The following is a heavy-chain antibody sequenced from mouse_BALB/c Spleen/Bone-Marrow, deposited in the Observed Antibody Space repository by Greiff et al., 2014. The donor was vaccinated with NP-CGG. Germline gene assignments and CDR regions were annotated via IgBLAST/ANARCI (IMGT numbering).Heavy chain of an antibody. CDR1: GYTFTSYW. CDR3: TRVYYYGSAWFAY. Sequence: VQLQQSGTVLARPGASVKMSCKASGYTFTSYWMHWEKQRPGQGLEWIGAIYPGNSDTSYNQKFKGKAELTAVTSTSTAYMELSSLTNEDSAVYYCTRVYYYGSAWFAYWGQGTLVTVSA. V-gene: IGHV1-5*01. D-gene: IGHD1-1*01. J-gene: IGHJ3*01. CDR2: IYPGNSDT.